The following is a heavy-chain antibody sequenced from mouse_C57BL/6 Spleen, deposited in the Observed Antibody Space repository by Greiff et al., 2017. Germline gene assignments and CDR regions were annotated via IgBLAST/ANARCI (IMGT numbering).Heavy chain of an antibody. CDR1: GFTFSSYG. CDR3: ARQDWDSYYFDY. J-gene: IGHJ2*01. D-gene: IGHD4-1*01. Sequence: EVQVVESGGDLVKPGGSLKLSCAASGFTFSSYGMSWVRQTPDKRLEWVATISSGGSYTYYPDSVKGRFTISRDNAKNTLYLQMSSLKSEDTAMYYCARQDWDSYYFDYWGQGTTLTVSS. CDR2: ISSGGSYT. V-gene: IGHV5-6*01.